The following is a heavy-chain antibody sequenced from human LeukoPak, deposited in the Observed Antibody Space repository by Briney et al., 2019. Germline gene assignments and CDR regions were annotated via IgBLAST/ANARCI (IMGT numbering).Heavy chain of an antibody. D-gene: IGHD2-21*02. CDR3: AKMVTATMRNWFDP. CDR1: GFTFSSYS. J-gene: IGHJ5*02. V-gene: IGHV3-21*01. CDR2: ISSSSSYM. Sequence: GGSLRLSCAASGFTFSSYSMNWVRQAPGKGLEWVSSISSSSSYMYYADSVKGRFTISRDNAKNSLYLQMNSLRAEDTAVYYCAKMVTATMRNWFDPWGHGTQVTVSS.